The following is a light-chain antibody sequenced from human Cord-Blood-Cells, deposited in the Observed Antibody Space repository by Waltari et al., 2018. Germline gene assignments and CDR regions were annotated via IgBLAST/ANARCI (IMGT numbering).Light chain of an antibody. V-gene: IGKV3-20*01. J-gene: IGKJ4*01. CDR3: QQYGSSPLT. Sequence: ELVLTQSPGTLSLSPGERATLSCRASPNVSSSYLAWYQQKPGQAPRLLIYGASSRATGIPDRFSGSGSGTDFTLTISRLEPEDFAAYYCQQYGSSPLTFGGGTKVEIK. CDR1: PNVSSSY. CDR2: GAS.